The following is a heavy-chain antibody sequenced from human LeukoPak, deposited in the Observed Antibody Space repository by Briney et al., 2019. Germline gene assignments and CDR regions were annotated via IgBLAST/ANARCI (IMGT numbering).Heavy chain of an antibody. Sequence: GGSLRLSCAASGFTFSNAWMSWVRQAPGKGLEWVGRIKGKTDGGTTDYAAPVKGRFTISRDDSKNTLYLQMNSLKTEDTAVYYCTTFVKYSSSFAIDYWGQGTLVTVSS. CDR2: IKGKTDGGTT. V-gene: IGHV3-15*01. CDR3: TTFVKYSSSFAIDY. J-gene: IGHJ4*02. CDR1: GFTFSNAW. D-gene: IGHD6-6*01.